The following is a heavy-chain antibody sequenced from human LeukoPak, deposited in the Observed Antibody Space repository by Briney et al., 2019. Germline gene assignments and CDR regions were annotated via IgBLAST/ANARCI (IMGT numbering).Heavy chain of an antibody. Sequence: SETLSLTCTVSGGSISSFYWSWIRQPPGKGLEWIGYIYYTGSTNYNSSLKSRVTISVDTSKNQFSLKLSSVTAADTAVYYCARVFYDFWSGYSTFDYWGQGTLVTVSS. D-gene: IGHD3-3*01. CDR3: ARVFYDFWSGYSTFDY. CDR2: IYYTGST. V-gene: IGHV4-59*01. CDR1: GGSISSFY. J-gene: IGHJ4*02.